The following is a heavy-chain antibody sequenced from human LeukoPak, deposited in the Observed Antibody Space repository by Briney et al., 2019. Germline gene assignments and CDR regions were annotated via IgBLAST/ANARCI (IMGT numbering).Heavy chain of an antibody. J-gene: IGHJ4*02. Sequence: ASVKVSCKASGYTFINYGINWVRQAPGQGLEWMGWISAYNGNTNYAQSLQGRVTMTTDTSTSTVYMEMRSLTSEDTAVYYCARDQEGFDYWGQGTLVTVSS. V-gene: IGHV1-18*01. CDR1: GYTFINYG. CDR3: ARDQEGFDY. CDR2: ISAYNGNT.